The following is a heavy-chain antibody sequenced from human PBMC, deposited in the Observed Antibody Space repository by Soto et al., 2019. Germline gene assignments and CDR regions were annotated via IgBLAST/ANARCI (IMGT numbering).Heavy chain of an antibody. Sequence: QVQLQQWGAGLLKPSETLSLTCAVYGGSFSGYYWSWIRQPPGKGLEWIGEIRHSGSTNYNPSLKXXVTISVDTSKHQFSLKLSSVTAADTAVYYCARTYGGNSFDYWGQGTLVTVSS. CDR1: GGSFSGYY. V-gene: IGHV4-34*01. J-gene: IGHJ4*02. CDR2: IRHSGST. CDR3: ARTYGGNSFDY. D-gene: IGHD2-21*02.